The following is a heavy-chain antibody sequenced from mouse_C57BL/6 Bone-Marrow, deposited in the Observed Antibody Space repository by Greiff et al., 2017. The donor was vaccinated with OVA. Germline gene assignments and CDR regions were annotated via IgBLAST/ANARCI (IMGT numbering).Heavy chain of an antibody. D-gene: IGHD4-1*01. Sequence: QVQLKESGPGLVQPSQCLSITCTVSGFSFTSYGVHWVRQSPGKGLEWLGVIWSGGSTDYNAAFISRLSISKDHSKIQFFFNMDSLQANDTAIYYCARLGRKEYWGQGTTLTVSS. CDR3: ARLGRKEY. J-gene: IGHJ2*01. CDR2: IWSGGST. V-gene: IGHV2-2*02. CDR1: GFSFTSYG.